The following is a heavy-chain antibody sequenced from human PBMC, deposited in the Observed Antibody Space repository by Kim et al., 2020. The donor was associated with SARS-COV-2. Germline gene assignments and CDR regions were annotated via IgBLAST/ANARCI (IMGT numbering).Heavy chain of an antibody. D-gene: IGHD5-12*01. CDR1: GFTFSSYG. J-gene: IGHJ4*02. V-gene: IGHV3-33*01. Sequence: GGSLRLSCAASGFTFSSYGMHWVRQAPGKGLEWVAVICYDGSNKYYADSVKGRFTISRDNSKNTLYLQMNSLRPEDTAVYYCARGSRDGYNYFDYWVQGTLVTVSS. CDR3: ARGSRDGYNYFDY. CDR2: ICYDGSNK.